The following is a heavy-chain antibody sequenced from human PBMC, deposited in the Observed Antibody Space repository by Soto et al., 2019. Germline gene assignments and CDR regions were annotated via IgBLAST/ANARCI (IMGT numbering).Heavy chain of an antibody. CDR3: ASGDCYNGRYFDY. J-gene: IGHJ4*02. CDR1: GGSISSGDYY. V-gene: IGHV4-30-4*01. Sequence: QVQLQESGPGLVKPSQTLSLTCTVSGGSISSGDYYWSWIRQPPGKGLEWIGYIYYSGSTYYNPSLKSRVNISVDTYKNQFSLKLSSVTAADTAVYYCASGDCYNGRYFDYWGQGTLVTVSS. D-gene: IGHD2-21*01. CDR2: IYYSGST.